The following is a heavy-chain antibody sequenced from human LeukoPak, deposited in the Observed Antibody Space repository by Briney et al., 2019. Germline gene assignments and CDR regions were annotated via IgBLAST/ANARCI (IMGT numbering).Heavy chain of an antibody. CDR3: ARDLTNYGDAFDI. Sequence: SVKVSCKASGGTFSSYAISWVRQAPGQGLEWMGRIIPILGIANYAQKFQGRVTITADKSTSTAYMEPSSLRSEDTAVYYCARDLTNYGDAFDIWGQGTMVTVSS. CDR1: GGTFSSYA. D-gene: IGHD1-7*01. CDR2: IIPILGIA. J-gene: IGHJ3*02. V-gene: IGHV1-69*04.